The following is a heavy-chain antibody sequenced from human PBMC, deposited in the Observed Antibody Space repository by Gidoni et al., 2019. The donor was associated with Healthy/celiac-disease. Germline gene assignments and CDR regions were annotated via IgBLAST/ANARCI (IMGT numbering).Heavy chain of an antibody. D-gene: IGHD2-8*01. CDR2: IHCGGST. V-gene: IGHV4-39*01. CDR3: ARMVYAIGAYYLDY. J-gene: IGHJ4*02. Sequence: QLQLQESGPGLVKPSETLSLPCTVSGGSISRSSYYWGWIRQPPGKGLELMGSIHCGGSTYYPPSLRSRATISVDTSKHQSLLMLSSVTAADTAVYYCARMVYAIGAYYLDYWGQGTLVTVSS. CDR1: GGSISRSSYY.